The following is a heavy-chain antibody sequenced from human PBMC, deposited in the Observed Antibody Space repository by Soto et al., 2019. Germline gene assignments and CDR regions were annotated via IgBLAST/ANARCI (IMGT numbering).Heavy chain of an antibody. D-gene: IGHD3-3*02. J-gene: IGHJ4*02. CDR3: ARLRRDGYQRENGHFYYFDY. CDR2: INPSGGST. V-gene: IGHV1-46*01. Sequence: QVQLVQSGAEVKKPGASVKVSCKASGYTFTSYYMHWVRQAPGQGLEWMGIINPSGGSTSYAQKFQGRVTMTRDMSTSTVYMELSSLRSEDTAVYYCARLRRDGYQRENGHFYYFDYWGQGTLVTVSS. CDR1: GYTFTSYY.